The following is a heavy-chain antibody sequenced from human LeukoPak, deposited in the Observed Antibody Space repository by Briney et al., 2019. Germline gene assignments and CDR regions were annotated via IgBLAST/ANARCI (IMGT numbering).Heavy chain of an antibody. D-gene: IGHD6-13*01. CDR3: ASESIAAAGPAANWFDP. J-gene: IGHJ5*02. V-gene: IGHV4-34*01. CDR1: GGSISSYY. CDR2: INHSGST. Sequence: SETLSLTCTVSGGSISSYYWSWIRQPPGKALEWIGEINHSGSTNYNPSLKSRVTISVDTSKNQFSLKLSSVTAADTAVYYCASESIAAAGPAANWFDPWGQGTLVTVSS.